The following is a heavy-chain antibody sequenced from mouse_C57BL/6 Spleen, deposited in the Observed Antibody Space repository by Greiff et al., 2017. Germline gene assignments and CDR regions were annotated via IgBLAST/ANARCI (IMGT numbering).Heavy chain of an antibody. J-gene: IGHJ2*01. V-gene: IGHV1-15*01. D-gene: IGHD4-1*02. CDR1: GYTFTDYE. Sequence: VQLHQSGAELVRPGASVTLSCKASGYTFTDYEMHWVKQTPVHGLEWIGAIDPETGGTAYNQKFKGKAILTADKSSSTAYMELRSLTSEDSAVYYCTRPTGTNYWGQGTTLTVSS. CDR3: TRPTGTNY. CDR2: IDPETGGT.